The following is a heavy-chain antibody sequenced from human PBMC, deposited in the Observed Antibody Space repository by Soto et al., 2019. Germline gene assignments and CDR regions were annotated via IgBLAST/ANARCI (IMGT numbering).Heavy chain of an antibody. V-gene: IGHV5-51*01. Sequence: PGESLKISCQGSGYSSTSYWIGWVRQMPGKGLEWMGIIYPGDSDTRYSPSFQGQVTISADKSISTAYLQWSSLKASDTAMYYCARRRYSSGWYPTDYWGQGTLVTVSS. CDR2: IYPGDSDT. J-gene: IGHJ4*02. D-gene: IGHD6-19*01. CDR1: GYSSTSYW. CDR3: ARRRYSSGWYPTDY.